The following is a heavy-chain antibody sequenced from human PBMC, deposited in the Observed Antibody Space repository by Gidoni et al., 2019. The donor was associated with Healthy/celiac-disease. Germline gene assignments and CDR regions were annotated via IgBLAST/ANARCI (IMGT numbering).Heavy chain of an antibody. Sequence: QVQLVQSGAEAKKPGASVQVDCKVSGYPLTELSLHWVRQAPGKGLEWMGGFDPEDGDTIYAQKFQGRVTMTEDTSTDTAYMELSSLRSEDTAVYYCATEASYGANDAFDIWGQGTMVTVSS. V-gene: IGHV1-24*01. CDR3: ATEASYGANDAFDI. D-gene: IGHD4-17*01. CDR1: GYPLTELS. J-gene: IGHJ3*02. CDR2: FDPEDGDT.